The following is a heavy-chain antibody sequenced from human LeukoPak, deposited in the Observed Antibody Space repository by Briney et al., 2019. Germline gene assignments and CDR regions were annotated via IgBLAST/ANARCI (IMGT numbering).Heavy chain of an antibody. Sequence: GGSLRLSCAASGFIFSSYGMHWVRQAPGKGLEWVAVISYDGSNKHYADSVKGRFTISRDNSKNTLYLQMNSLRAEDTAVYYCARVGGYSGYDYDYYYGMDVWGQGTTVTVSS. CDR1: GFIFSSYG. CDR3: ARVGGYSGYDYDYYYGMDV. D-gene: IGHD5-12*01. J-gene: IGHJ6*02. V-gene: IGHV3-30*03. CDR2: ISYDGSNK.